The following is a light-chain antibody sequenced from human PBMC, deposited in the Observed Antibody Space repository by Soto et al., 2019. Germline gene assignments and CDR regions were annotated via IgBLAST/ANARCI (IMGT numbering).Light chain of an antibody. V-gene: IGLV3-21*01. CDR2: YDS. CDR3: QVWETSSGHQAI. J-gene: IGLJ2*01. Sequence: SHELTQPPSVSVAPGKTATITCGGNSIGSKSVHWYQQMPGQAPVLVISYDSDRPSGIPERFSGSNSGNTATLTISRVEPGDEADYYCQVWETSSGHQAIFGAGTKLTVL. CDR1: SIGSKS.